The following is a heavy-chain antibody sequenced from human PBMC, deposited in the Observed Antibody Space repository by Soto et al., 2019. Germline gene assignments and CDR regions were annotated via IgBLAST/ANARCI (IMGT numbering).Heavy chain of an antibody. CDR2: IYYSGSI. CDR1: GGSISSGDYY. D-gene: IGHD4-17*01. V-gene: IGHV4-30-4*01. J-gene: IGHJ4*02. Sequence: QVQLQESGPGLVKPSQTLSLTCTVSGGSISSGDYYWNWIRQPPGKGLEWIGYIYYSGSIYYNPSLESRVTISVDTSKNQFSLKLSSVTAADTAVFYCARGVDYDFDYWGQGTLVTVSS. CDR3: ARGVDYDFDY.